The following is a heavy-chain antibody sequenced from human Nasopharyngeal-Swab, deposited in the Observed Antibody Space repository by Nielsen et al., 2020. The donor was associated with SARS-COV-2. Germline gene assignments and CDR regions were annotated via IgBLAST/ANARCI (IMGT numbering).Heavy chain of an antibody. V-gene: IGHV4-39*07. Sequence: SETLSLTCTVSGGSISSSSYYWSWIRQPPGKGLEWIGEINHSGSTNYNPSLKSRVTISVDTSKNQFSLKLSSVTAADTAVYYCARCIAAAGPAHDYWGQGTLVTVSS. CDR1: GGSISSSSYY. D-gene: IGHD6-13*01. CDR3: ARCIAAAGPAHDY. CDR2: INHSGST. J-gene: IGHJ4*02.